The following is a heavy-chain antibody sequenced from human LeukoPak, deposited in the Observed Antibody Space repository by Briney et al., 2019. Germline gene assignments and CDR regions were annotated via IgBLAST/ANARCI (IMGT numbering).Heavy chain of an antibody. CDR1: GFTVSSNY. CDR2: IYSGGST. CDR3: ARGSGYDSNWSSDY. D-gene: IGHD3-22*01. Sequence: GGSLRLSCAASGFTVSSNYMSWVRQAPGKGLEWVSAIYSGGSTYYADSVKGRFTISRDNSKNTLYLQMNSLRAEDTAVYYCARGSGYDSNWSSDYWGQGTLVTVSS. J-gene: IGHJ4*02. V-gene: IGHV3-66*01.